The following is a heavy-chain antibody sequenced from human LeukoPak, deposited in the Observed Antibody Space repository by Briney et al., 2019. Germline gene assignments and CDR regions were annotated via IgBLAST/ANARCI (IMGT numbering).Heavy chain of an antibody. D-gene: IGHD6-13*01. CDR2: ISSNGGST. CDR3: VSNSSWYSYFDY. J-gene: IGHJ4*02. CDR1: GFTFSSYA. Sequence: GAPRLSCSASGFTFSSYAMHWVRQAPGKGLEYVSAISSNGGSTYYADSVKGRFTISRDNSKNTLYLQMSSLRAEDTAVYYCVSNSSWYSYFDYWGQGTLVTVSS. V-gene: IGHV3-64D*06.